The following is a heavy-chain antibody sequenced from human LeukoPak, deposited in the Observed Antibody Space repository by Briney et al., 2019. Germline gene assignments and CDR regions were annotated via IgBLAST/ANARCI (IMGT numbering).Heavy chain of an antibody. CDR2: IYYSGST. Sequence: SETLPLTCTGSGGSISSSSYHWGWIRQPPGKGLEWIGSIYYSGSTYYNPSLKSRVTISVDTSRNQFSLKLNSVTAADTAVYYCARLMNGSPADYWGQGTLVTVSS. V-gene: IGHV4-39*01. CDR1: GGSISSSSYH. J-gene: IGHJ4*02. D-gene: IGHD1-26*01. CDR3: ARLMNGSPADY.